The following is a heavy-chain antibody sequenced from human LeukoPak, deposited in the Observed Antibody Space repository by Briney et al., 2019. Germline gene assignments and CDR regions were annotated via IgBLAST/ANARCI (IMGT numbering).Heavy chain of an antibody. D-gene: IGHD3-16*02. Sequence: GGSLRLSCAASGVTFSSYWMHWVRQAPGKGLVWVSRINSDGSSTSYADSVKGRFTISRDNAKNTLYLQMNSLRAEDTAVYYYASMITFGGVIVVPGGQGTLVTVSS. CDR2: INSDGSST. CDR1: GVTFSSYW. J-gene: IGHJ4*02. V-gene: IGHV3-74*01. CDR3: ASMITFGGVIVVP.